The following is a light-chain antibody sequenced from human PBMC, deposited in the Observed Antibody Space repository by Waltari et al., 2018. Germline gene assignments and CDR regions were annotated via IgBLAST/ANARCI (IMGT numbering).Light chain of an antibody. CDR3: MQARQTPFT. V-gene: IGKV2-28*01. CDR1: QSLRHLNGYNY. CDR2: LGS. J-gene: IGKJ2*01. Sequence: EIVMTQSPLSLHVTPGEPASIPCRSSQSLRHLNGYNYLVWYLQKPGQSPKLLIYLGSSRASGVPGRFSGSGSGTDFTLLISRVEADDVGVYYCMQARQTPFTFGQGTKLEI.